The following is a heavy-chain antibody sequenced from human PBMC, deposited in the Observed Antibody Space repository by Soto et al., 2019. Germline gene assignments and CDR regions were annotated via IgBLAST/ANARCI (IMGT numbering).Heavy chain of an antibody. Sequence: EAQVFESGGGLTQPGGSLRLSCAASGFTFRDSAMNWVRQAPGKGLAWVTAVGAGGGDTYYIDSVKGRFIISRDNSKNMLYLQMNSLRVEDTAVYFCVKCGTSRSRSGWCQWFDPWGQGTLVVVSS. D-gene: IGHD6-19*01. CDR2: VGAGGGDT. J-gene: IGHJ5*02. CDR3: VKCGTSRSRSGWCQWFDP. CDR1: GFTFRDSA. V-gene: IGHV3-23*01.